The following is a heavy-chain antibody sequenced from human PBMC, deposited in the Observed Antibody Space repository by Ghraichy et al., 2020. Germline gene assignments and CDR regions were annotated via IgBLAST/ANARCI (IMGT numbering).Heavy chain of an antibody. D-gene: IGHD6-19*01. CDR3: ARHRRKQWLVPGSANWFDP. CDR1: GGSISSSSYY. CDR2: IYYSGST. J-gene: IGHJ5*02. V-gene: IGHV4-39*01. Sequence: SETLSLTCTVSGGSISSSSYYWGWIRQPPGKGLEWIGSIYYSGSTYYNPSLKSRVTISVDTSKNQFSLKLSSVTATDTAVYYCARHRRKQWLVPGSANWFDPWGQGTLVTVSS.